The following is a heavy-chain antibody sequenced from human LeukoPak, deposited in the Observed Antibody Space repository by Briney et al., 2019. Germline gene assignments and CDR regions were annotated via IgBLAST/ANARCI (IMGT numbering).Heavy chain of an antibody. CDR1: GYTFTSYD. D-gene: IGHD6-6*01. CDR2: MNPNSGGT. Sequence: GASVKVSCKASGYTFTSYDINWVRQATGQGLEWMGWMNPNSGGTNYAQKFQGRVTMTRDTSISTAYMELSRLRSDDTAVYYCAREGRLYGSSKVYYFDYWGQGTLVTVSS. CDR3: AREGRLYGSSKVYYFDY. V-gene: IGHV1-2*02. J-gene: IGHJ4*02.